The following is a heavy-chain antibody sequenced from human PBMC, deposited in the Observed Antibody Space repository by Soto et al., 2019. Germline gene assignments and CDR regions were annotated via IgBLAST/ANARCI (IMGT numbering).Heavy chain of an antibody. CDR1: GCTFISYG. CDR2: ISDSGGTT. CDR3: SKEALQGTALSPSDF. D-gene: IGHD1-1*01. J-gene: IGHJ4*02. Sequence: GGSLRLSCAAAGCTFISYGRSWVRQAPGKGLEWVSVISDSGGTTYYADSVKGRFTISRDNSKNTLYLQMNSLRAEDTAVYYCSKEALQGTALSPSDFWGQGTLVTVSS. V-gene: IGHV3-23*01.